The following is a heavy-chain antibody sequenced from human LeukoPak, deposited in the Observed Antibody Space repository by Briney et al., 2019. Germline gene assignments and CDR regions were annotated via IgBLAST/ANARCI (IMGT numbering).Heavy chain of an antibody. CDR2: ISSSGDKI. J-gene: IGHJ5*02. Sequence: PGGSLRLSCTGSGFIFSNYEMNWVRQAPGKGLEWLSYISSSGDKIFQADSVKGRFSISRDNGKNSLYLQMNSLKIEDTAVYYCVKDGFRKGTPEGGWFDPWGQGTLVTVFS. CDR3: VKDGFRKGTPEGGWFDP. CDR1: GFIFSNYE. V-gene: IGHV3-48*03. D-gene: IGHD1-14*01.